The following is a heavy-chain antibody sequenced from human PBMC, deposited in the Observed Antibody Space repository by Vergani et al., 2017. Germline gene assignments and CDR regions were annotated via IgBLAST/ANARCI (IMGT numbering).Heavy chain of an antibody. V-gene: IGHV3-30*01. D-gene: IGHD5-24*01. Sequence: QVQLVESGGGVVQPGRSLRLSCAASGFTFSSYAMHWVRQAPGKGLEWVAVISYDGSNKYYADSVKGRFTISRDNSKNTLYLQMNSLRAEDTAVYYCAKDGEMATIAQPRYYYYYMDVWGKGTTVTVSS. J-gene: IGHJ6*03. CDR3: AKDGEMATIAQPRYYYYYMDV. CDR2: ISYDGSNK. CDR1: GFTFSSYA.